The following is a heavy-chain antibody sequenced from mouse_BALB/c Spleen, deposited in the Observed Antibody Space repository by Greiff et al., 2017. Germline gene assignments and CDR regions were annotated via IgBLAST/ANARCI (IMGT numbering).Heavy chain of an antibody. Sequence: EVMLVESGGGLVKPGGSLKLSCAASGFTFSDYYMYWVRQTPEKRLEWVATISDGGSYTYYPDSVKGRFTISRDNAKNNLYLQMSSLKSEDTAMYYCARAVGFAYWGQGTLVTVSA. CDR3: ARAVGFAY. CDR1: GFTFSDYY. V-gene: IGHV5-4*02. J-gene: IGHJ3*01. CDR2: ISDGGSYT.